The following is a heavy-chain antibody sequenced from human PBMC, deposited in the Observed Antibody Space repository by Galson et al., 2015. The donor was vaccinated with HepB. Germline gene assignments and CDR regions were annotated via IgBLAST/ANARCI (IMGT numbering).Heavy chain of an antibody. CDR3: ARMVAARPSYYYYMDV. Sequence: PALVKPTQTLTLTCTFSGFSLSTSGMCVSWIRQPPGKALEWLALIDWDDDKYYSTSLKTRLTISKDTSKNQVVLTMTNMDPVDTATYYCARMVAARPSYYYYMDVWGKGTTVTVSS. CDR2: IDWDDDK. D-gene: IGHD6-6*01. CDR1: GFSLSTSGMC. V-gene: IGHV2-70*01. J-gene: IGHJ6*03.